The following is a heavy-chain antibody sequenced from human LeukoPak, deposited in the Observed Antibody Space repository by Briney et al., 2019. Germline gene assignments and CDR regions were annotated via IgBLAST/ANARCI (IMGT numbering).Heavy chain of an antibody. CDR1: GGLIGNYF. V-gene: IGHV4-59*01. CDR2: VYYSGTT. D-gene: IGHD3-22*01. CDR3: ARGRDTTGFPLGY. J-gene: IGHJ4*02. Sequence: PSETLSLTCTVSGGLIGNYFWSWIRQPPGKGLEWIGYVYYSGTTNYKPSLKSRATISVDSSQNQFSLKLTSVIAADTAVYYCARGRDTTGFPLGYWGQGTLVVVSS.